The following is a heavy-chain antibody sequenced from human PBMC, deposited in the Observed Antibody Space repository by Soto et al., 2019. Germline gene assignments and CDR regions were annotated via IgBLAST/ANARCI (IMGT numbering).Heavy chain of an antibody. Sequence: GASVKVSCKSSGYIFSSFYINWVRQAPGQGLEWMGWTSGYSGNSKYAKKSQGRVTMTTDTSTNTGYMEMRSLTSDDTAVYYCARDIFGHVDAFDLWGQGTMVTVSS. V-gene: IGHV1-18*01. CDR3: ARDIFGHVDAFDL. CDR1: GYIFSSFY. J-gene: IGHJ3*01. CDR2: TSGYSGNS. D-gene: IGHD3-3*02.